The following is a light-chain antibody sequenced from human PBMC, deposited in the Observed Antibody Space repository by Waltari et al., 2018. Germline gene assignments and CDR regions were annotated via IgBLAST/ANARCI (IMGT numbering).Light chain of an antibody. Sequence: SSELTQDPAVSVALGQTDRITCQGDSLRTYYVSWFHQKPGQAPALVIYGKNNRPSGIPDRFSASSSGSTASLTIIGAQAEDEADYYCHSRDSSGDVVIGGGTKLTVV. CDR3: HSRDSSGDVV. CDR2: GKN. CDR1: SLRTYY. V-gene: IGLV3-19*01. J-gene: IGLJ2*01.